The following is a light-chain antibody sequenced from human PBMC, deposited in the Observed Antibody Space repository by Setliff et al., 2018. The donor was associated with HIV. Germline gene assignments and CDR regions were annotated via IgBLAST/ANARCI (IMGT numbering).Light chain of an antibody. J-gene: IGLJ1*01. Sequence: QSALTQPRSVSGSPGQSVTISCTGTSSDVGGYNYVSWYQQHPGKVPKLIIYDVNKRPSGAPVRFSGSKSGNTASLTISGLQTEDEADYYCCSYAGSYTFVFGIGTKSPS. CDR1: SSDVGGYNY. CDR2: DVN. V-gene: IGLV2-11*01. CDR3: CSYAGSYTFV.